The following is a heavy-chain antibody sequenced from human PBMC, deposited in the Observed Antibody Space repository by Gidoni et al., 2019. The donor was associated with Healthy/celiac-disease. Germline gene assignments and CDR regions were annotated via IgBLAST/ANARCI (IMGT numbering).Heavy chain of an antibody. V-gene: IGHV1-24*01. CDR1: GYTLTELS. Sequence: QVQLVQSGAEVKTPGASVKVSCKVSGYTLTELSMHWVRQAPGKGLEWMGGFDPEDGETIYAQKVQGRVTMTEDTSTDTAYMELSSLRSEDTAVYYCATDGVLWFREWRDAFDIWGQGTMVTVSS. CDR3: ATDGVLWFREWRDAFDI. J-gene: IGHJ3*02. CDR2: FDPEDGET. D-gene: IGHD3-10*01.